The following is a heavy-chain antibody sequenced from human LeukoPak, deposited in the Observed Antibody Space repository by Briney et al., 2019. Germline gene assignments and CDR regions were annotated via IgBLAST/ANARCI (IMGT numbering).Heavy chain of an antibody. J-gene: IGHJ4*02. CDR3: SPGGYSGYDYNY. CDR2: IKSKSHGGTI. Sequence: GGSLRLSCAPSGFPFSNAWMSWVRQAPGKGLEWVGRIKSKSHGGTIEYAAPVKGRFTISRDDSKNTLYLQMDSLKTEDTAVYYCSPGGYSGYDYNYWDQGTLVTVSS. D-gene: IGHD5-12*01. CDR1: GFPFSNAW. V-gene: IGHV3-15*01.